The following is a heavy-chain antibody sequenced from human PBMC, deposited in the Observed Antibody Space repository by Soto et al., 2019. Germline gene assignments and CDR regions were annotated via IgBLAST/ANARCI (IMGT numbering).Heavy chain of an antibody. Sequence: EVQLVESGGGLVKPGGSLRLSCAASGFTFSSHAMNWVRQAPGKGLEWVSSIDSSSSFIYYADSVKGRFTISRDNAKNSLYLQMSSLRAEDTAVYYGARDPLWFGEIGYFDYWGQGALVTVSS. CDR2: IDSSSSFI. CDR3: ARDPLWFGEIGYFDY. D-gene: IGHD3-10*01. V-gene: IGHV3-21*01. CDR1: GFTFSSHA. J-gene: IGHJ4*02.